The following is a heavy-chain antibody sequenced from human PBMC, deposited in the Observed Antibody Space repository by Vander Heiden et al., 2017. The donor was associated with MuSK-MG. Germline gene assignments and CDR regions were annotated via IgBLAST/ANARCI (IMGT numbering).Heavy chain of an antibody. CDR2: ISVNNGNT. V-gene: IGHV1-18*01. Sequence: QVQLVQAVAEVKTPGASVKASCKAFGYTFTSYGISWVRQAPGQGLEWMGWISVNNGNTNHAQKLQGRLTMTTDTSTSTAYMELRSLRFDDTALYYCARDPWGGAFDIWGQGTMVTVSS. CDR3: ARDPWGGAFDI. D-gene: IGHD3-16*01. CDR1: GYTFTSYG. J-gene: IGHJ3*02.